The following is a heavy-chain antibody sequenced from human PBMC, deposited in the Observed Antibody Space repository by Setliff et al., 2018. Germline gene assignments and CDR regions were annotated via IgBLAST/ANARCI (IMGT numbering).Heavy chain of an antibody. J-gene: IGHJ4*02. CDR2: IWHDGGNK. CDR1: GFTFSNYR. Sequence: GESLKISCAASGFTFSNYRVHWVRQAPGKGLEWVAVIWHDGGNKYHADSVKGRFTIFRDNSRNTLHLQMNSLRAEDTAVYYCAKDQRESTGWFKLFDYWGQGVLVTVS. D-gene: IGHD6-19*01. V-gene: IGHV3-33*06. CDR3: AKDQRESTGWFKLFDY.